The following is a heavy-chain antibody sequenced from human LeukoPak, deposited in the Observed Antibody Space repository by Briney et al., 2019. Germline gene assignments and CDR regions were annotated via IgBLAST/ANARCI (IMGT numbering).Heavy chain of an antibody. CDR1: GFTFSTYG. Sequence: PGRSLRLSCAASGFTFSTYGIHWVRQAPGQGLEWVTFISYDGGGIVYADSVRGRFTIYTDNSKNTVYLQMNRLSAEDTAVYYCAKSGLEKIYFDYWGQGTLVTVSS. CDR2: ISYDGGGI. CDR3: AKSGLEKIYFDY. J-gene: IGHJ4*02. D-gene: IGHD3/OR15-3a*01. V-gene: IGHV3-30*18.